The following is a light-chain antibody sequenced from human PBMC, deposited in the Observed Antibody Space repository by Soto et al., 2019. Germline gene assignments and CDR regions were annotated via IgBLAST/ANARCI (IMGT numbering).Light chain of an antibody. CDR2: DTS. CDR3: QQRSNWPPRSLT. J-gene: IGKJ4*01. V-gene: IGKV3-11*01. CDR1: RSVGAY. Sequence: LVLTQSPATLSLSPGERAPLSCRASRSVGAYLVWSQQKSGQAPRLLISDTSNRTTVIPARFSGSASRTDFPNAISSVESEDFAVYYCQQRSNWPPRSLTFGGGNRVQIK.